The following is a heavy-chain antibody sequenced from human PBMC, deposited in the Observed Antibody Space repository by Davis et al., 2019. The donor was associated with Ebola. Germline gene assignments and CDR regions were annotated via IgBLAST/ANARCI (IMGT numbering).Heavy chain of an antibody. CDR3: ARADRSGSYYWYYFDY. D-gene: IGHD1-26*01. V-gene: IGHV4-34*01. Sequence: SETLSLTCAVYGGSFSGYYWSWIRQPPGKGLEWIGEINHSGSTYYNPSLKSRVTISVDTSKNQFSLKLSSVTAADTAVYYCARADRSGSYYWYYFDYWGQGTLVTVSS. CDR1: GGSFSGYY. J-gene: IGHJ4*02. CDR2: INHSGST.